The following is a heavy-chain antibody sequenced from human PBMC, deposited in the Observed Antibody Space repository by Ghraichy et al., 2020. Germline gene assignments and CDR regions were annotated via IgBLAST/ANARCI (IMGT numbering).Heavy chain of an antibody. CDR1: GFAFRSYA. CDR2: ISSSGGTT. J-gene: IGHJ4*02. Sequence: GGSLRLSCAASGFAFRSYAMSWVRQAPGKGLEWVSSISSSGGTTYYADSVKGRFTISRDNSKNTLYLQMDSQKAEDTAVYYCAKEADSNGWYADHWGQGTLVTVSS. CDR3: AKEADSNGWYADH. D-gene: IGHD6-19*01. V-gene: IGHV3-23*01.